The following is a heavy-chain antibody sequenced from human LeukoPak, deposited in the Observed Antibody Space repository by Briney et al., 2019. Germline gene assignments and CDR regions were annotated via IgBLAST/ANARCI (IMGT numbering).Heavy chain of an antibody. CDR1: GFTFTSSA. CDR3: AAEAPQYDSAFYL. V-gene: IGHV1-58*01. CDR2: IVVGSGNT. D-gene: IGHD3-3*01. J-gene: IGHJ4*02. Sequence: SVKVSCKASGFTFTSSAVQGGRQARGQRLEGIGWIVVGSGNTNYAQKFQERVTITRDMSTSTAYMELSSLRSEDTAVYYCAAEAPQYDSAFYLWGQGTLVTVSS.